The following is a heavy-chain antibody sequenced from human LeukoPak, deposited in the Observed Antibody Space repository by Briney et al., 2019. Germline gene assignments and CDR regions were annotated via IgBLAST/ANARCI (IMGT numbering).Heavy chain of an antibody. V-gene: IGHV4-59*01. J-gene: IGHJ5*02. CDR2: IYYSGST. CDR3: ARAERIAARSGYNWFDP. D-gene: IGHD6-6*01. CDR1: GGSISSYY. Sequence: ASETLSLTCTVSGGSISSYYWSWIRQPPGKGLEWIGYIYYSGSTNYNPSLKGRVTISVDTSKNQFSLKLSSVTAADTAVYYCARAERIAARSGYNWFDPWGQGTLVTVSS.